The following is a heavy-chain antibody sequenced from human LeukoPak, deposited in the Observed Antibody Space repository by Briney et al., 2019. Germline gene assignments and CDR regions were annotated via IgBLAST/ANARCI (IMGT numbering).Heavy chain of an antibody. V-gene: IGHV1-2*02. Sequence: ASVKVSCKASGYTFTGHYMHGVRQAPGQGPEWMAWINPNSGDTNYAQKFQGRVTLTRDASIGTAYMEMNRLTYDDTAIYYCARDVYTSGWRYFDLWGHGTLVTVSS. CDR2: INPNSGDT. D-gene: IGHD6-19*01. J-gene: IGHJ2*01. CDR1: GYTFTGHY. CDR3: ARDVYTSGWRYFDL.